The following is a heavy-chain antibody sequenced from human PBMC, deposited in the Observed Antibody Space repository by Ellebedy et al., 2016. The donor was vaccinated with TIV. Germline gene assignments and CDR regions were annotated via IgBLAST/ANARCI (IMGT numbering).Heavy chain of an antibody. CDR1: GFSLSTSGMC. V-gene: IGHV2-70*11. J-gene: IGHJ4*02. D-gene: IGHD5-24*01. CDR3: ARMFISGYNTIHTPIDY. CDR2: IDWDDDK. Sequence: SGPTLVKPTQTLTLTCTFSGFSLSTSGMCVSWIRQPPAKALEWLARIDWDDDKYYSTSLKTRLTISKDTSKNQVVLTMTNMDPVDTATYYCARMFISGYNTIHTPIDYWGQGTLVTVSS.